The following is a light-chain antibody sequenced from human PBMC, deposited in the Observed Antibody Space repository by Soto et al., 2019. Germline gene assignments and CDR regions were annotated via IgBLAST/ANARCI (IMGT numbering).Light chain of an antibody. CDR1: QGISSA. V-gene: IGKV1-13*02. CDR3: QQFNSDPLT. J-gene: IGKJ5*01. CDR2: DAS. Sequence: AIQLTQSPSSLSVSVGDRVTITCRASQGISSALAWYQQKPGKAPKLLIYDASSLESGVPSRFSGSGSGTDFTLTISRLQPEDFATYYCQQFNSDPLTFGQGTRLEIK.